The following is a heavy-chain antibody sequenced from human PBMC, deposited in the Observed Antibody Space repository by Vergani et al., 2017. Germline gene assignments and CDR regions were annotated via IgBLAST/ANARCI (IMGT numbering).Heavy chain of an antibody. CDR2: VDPEEGET. Sequence: VQLVQSGAEVKKPGATVKISCKASGYTFSDYYMHWVQQAPGKGLEWMGLVDPEEGETIYAEKFQGRATITADTSTDTAYRVLCRLRSEDTAVYYCATGMTMVRGAMDVWGQGTTVTVSS. CDR3: ATGMTMVRGAMDV. CDR1: GYTFSDYY. D-gene: IGHD3-10*01. J-gene: IGHJ6*02. V-gene: IGHV1-69-2*01.